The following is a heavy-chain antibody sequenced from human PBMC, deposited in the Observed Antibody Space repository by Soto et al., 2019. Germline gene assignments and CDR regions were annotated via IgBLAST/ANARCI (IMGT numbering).Heavy chain of an antibody. CDR3: AADRYCSSNTCPGAFDI. D-gene: IGHD2-2*01. V-gene: IGHV3-15*01. CDR1: GFTFSHVW. CDR2: IKRKSDGETT. J-gene: IGHJ3*02. Sequence: EVQLVESGGDLVKPGGSLRLSCAASGFTFSHVWMTWVRQAPGKGLEWVGRIKRKSDGETTDYAAPVKGRFTISRDDSKNTPYLQMNSLKTDDTAVYYCAADRYCSSNTCPGAFDIWGQGTMVSVSA.